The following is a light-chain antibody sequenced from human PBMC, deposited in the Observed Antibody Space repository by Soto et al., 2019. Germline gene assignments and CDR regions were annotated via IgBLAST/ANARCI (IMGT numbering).Light chain of an antibody. Sequence: DIVMTQSPDSLAVSLGERATINCKSSQSILHSSNNKNYLAWYAQKPGQPPKLLIYWASTREPGVPDRFSGSGSGTDFTLTISSLQAADVAVYYCQQYYSTPLTFGGGTKVEIK. CDR2: WAS. CDR3: QQYYSTPLT. CDR1: QSILHSSNNKNY. V-gene: IGKV4-1*01. J-gene: IGKJ4*01.